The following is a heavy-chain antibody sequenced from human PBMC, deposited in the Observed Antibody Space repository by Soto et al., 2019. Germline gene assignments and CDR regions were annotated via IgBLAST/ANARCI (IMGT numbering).Heavy chain of an antibody. CDR3: AKALGSGYDLPRAFDY. CDR2: ISYDGSNK. V-gene: IGHV3-30*18. D-gene: IGHD5-12*01. CDR1: GFTFSSYG. Sequence: GGSLRLSCAASGFTFSSYGMHWVRQAPGKGLEWVAVISYDGSNKYYADSVKGRFTISRDNSKNTLYLQMNSLRAEDTAVYYCAKALGSGYDLPRAFDYWGQGTLVTVSS. J-gene: IGHJ4*02.